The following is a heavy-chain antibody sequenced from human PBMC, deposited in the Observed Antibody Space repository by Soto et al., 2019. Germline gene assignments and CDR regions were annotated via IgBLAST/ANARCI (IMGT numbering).Heavy chain of an antibody. J-gene: IGHJ6*02. V-gene: IGHV4-31*03. CDR3: ARQLAWSGYYGMDV. D-gene: IGHD3-3*01. Sequence: SETLSLTCTVSGGSISSGGYYWSWIRQHPGKGLEWIGYIYYSGSTCYNPSLKSRVTISVDTSKNQFSLKLSSVTAADTAVYYCARQLAWSGYYGMDVWGQGTTVTVSS. CDR1: GGSISSGGYY. CDR2: IYYSGST.